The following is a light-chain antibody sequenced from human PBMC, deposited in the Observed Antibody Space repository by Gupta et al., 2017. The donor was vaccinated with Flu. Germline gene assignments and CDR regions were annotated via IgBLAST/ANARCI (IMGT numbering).Light chain of an antibody. V-gene: IGLV2-23*02. J-gene: IGLJ3*02. Sequence: QSALTQPDSVSGSPGQSITISCTGTTSDVGSYNFVSWYQQHPGKAPKSMIYEVTKRPSGVSNRFSGSKSGNTASLTISGLQAEDEADYYCCSYANTNTLVFGGGTKLTVL. CDR3: CSYANTNTLV. CDR1: TSDVGSYNF. CDR2: EVT.